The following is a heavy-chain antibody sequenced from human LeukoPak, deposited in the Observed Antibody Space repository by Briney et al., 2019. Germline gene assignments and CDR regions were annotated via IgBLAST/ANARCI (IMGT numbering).Heavy chain of an antibody. V-gene: IGHV3-11*04. CDR1: GFTFGDYY. D-gene: IGHD3-10*01. J-gene: IGHJ4*02. CDR2: ISSSGSTI. CDR3: ARDPSMIRGENTPYFDY. Sequence: GGSLRLSCAASGFTFGDYYMSWIRQAPGKGLEWVSFISSSGSTIYYADSVKGRFTISRDNAKNSLYLQMNSLRAEDTAVYYCARDPSMIRGENTPYFDYWGQGTLVTVSS.